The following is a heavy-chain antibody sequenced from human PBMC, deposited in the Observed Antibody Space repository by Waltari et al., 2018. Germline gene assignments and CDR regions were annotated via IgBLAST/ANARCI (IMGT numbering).Heavy chain of an antibody. V-gene: IGHV1-2*02. D-gene: IGHD3-10*01. CDR3: ARTETGDFDY. J-gene: IGHJ4*02. Sequence: QVQLVQSGAEVKKPGASLNVSCKASGYTFTGYYIHWVRQAPGQGLEWMGGLNANSGATNFAQKFQGRVTMTRDTSISTAYMELTRLRSDDTAVYYCARTETGDFDYWGQGTLVTVSS. CDR1: GYTFTGYY. CDR2: LNANSGAT.